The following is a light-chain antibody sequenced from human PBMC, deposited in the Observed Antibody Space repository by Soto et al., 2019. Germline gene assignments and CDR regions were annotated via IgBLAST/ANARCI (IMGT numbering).Light chain of an antibody. CDR1: SSDVGGYNY. CDR3: SSSTSSSTL. Sequence: QSALTQPASVSGSPGQSITISCTGTSSDVGGYNYVSWYQQHPGKAPKLMIYDVSNRPSGVSNRFSGSKSGNTASLTISGLQAEYEADYYCSSSTSSSTLFGTGTKVTV. V-gene: IGLV2-14*01. J-gene: IGLJ1*01. CDR2: DVS.